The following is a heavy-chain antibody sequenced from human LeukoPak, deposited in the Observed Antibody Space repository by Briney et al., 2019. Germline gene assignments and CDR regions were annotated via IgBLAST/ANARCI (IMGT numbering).Heavy chain of an antibody. CDR1: GFTFSDYF. Sequence: GGSLRLSCAASGFTFSDYFMTWIRQAPGKGLEWVSYISSSGSTIYYADSVKGRFAISRDNAKNSLYLQMNSLRAEDTAVYYCARFYYYYYYMDVWGKGTTVTVSS. V-gene: IGHV3-11*04. J-gene: IGHJ6*03. CDR3: ARFYYYYYYMDV. CDR2: ISSSGSTI.